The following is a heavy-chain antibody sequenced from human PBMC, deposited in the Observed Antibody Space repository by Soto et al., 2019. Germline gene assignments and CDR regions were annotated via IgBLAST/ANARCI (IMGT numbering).Heavy chain of an antibody. CDR3: ARDYPTTVDYYYYYMDV. CDR1: GFTFSSYS. V-gene: IGHV3-21*01. J-gene: IGHJ6*03. CDR2: ISSSSSYI. D-gene: IGHD4-17*01. Sequence: GGSLRLSCAASGFTFSSYSMNWVRQAPGKGLEWVSSISSSSSYIYYADSVKGRFTISRDNAKNSLYLQMNSLRAEDTAVYYCARDYPTTVDYYYYYMDVWGKGTTVTVSS.